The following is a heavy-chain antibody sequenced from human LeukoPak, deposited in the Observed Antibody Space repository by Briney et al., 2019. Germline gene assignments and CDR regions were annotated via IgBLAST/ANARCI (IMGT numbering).Heavy chain of an antibody. D-gene: IGHD3-10*01. CDR3: ARQKRITMVRGVTKASYYMDV. CDR2: INHSGST. V-gene: IGHV4-34*01. CDR1: GGSFSGYY. J-gene: IGHJ6*03. Sequence: SETLSLTCAVYGGSFSGYYWSWIRQPPGKGLEWIGEINHSGSTDYNPSLKSRVTISVDTSKNQFSLKLSSVTAADTAVYYCARQKRITMVRGVTKASYYMDVWGKGTTVTVSS.